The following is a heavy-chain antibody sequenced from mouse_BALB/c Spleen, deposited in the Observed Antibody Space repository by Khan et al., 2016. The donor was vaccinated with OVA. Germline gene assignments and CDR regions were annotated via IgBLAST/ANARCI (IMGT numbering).Heavy chain of an antibody. CDR3: ARPAYDGYYDY. J-gene: IGHJ2*01. Sequence: QVQLQQSGPELVGPGVSVKISCKGSGYTFTDYAIYWVKQSHAKSLEWIGLISTYSGNTNYNQKFKGKATMTVDKSSSTAYMELARLTSEDSAIYFCARPAYDGYYDYWGQGTTLTVSS. CDR2: ISTYSGNT. D-gene: IGHD2-3*01. CDR1: GYTFTDYA. V-gene: IGHV1S137*01.